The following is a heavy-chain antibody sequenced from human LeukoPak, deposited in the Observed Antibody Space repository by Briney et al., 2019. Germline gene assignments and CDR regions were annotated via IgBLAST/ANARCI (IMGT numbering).Heavy chain of an antibody. D-gene: IGHD1-26*01. CDR1: GYTFTGYY. CDR3: ARDLGAGPYYYYYMDV. CDR2: INPNSGGT. Sequence: ASVKVSCKASGYTFTGYYMHWVRQAPGQGREWMGWINPNSGGTNYAQKFQGRVTMTRDTSISTAYMELSRLRSDDTAVYYCARDLGAGPYYYYYMDVWGKGTTVTVSS. V-gene: IGHV1-2*02. J-gene: IGHJ6*03.